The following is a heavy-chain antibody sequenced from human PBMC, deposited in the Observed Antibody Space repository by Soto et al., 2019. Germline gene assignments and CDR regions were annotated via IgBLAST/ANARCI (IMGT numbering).Heavy chain of an antibody. J-gene: IGHJ4*02. Sequence: QVQLMQSGAEVKKPGASVKVSCKASGDTFTDYYIHWVRQAPGQGLEWMGTVNPSGGHTTYAQNFLGRVTMTRDTATSPIYMELTSLTSDDTAIYYCARGGHVVVVTAALDYWGQGTLVTVSS. V-gene: IGHV1-46*01. D-gene: IGHD2-21*02. CDR3: ARGGHVVVVTAALDY. CDR2: VNPSGGHT. CDR1: GDTFTDYY.